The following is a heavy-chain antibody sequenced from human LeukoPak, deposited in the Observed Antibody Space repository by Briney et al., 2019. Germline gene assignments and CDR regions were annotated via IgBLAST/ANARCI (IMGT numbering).Heavy chain of an antibody. CDR1: GGSFSGYY. CDR2: INHSGST. D-gene: IGHD5-18*01. Sequence: PSETLSLTCAVYGGSFSGYYWSWIRQPPGKGLEWIGEINHSGSTNYNPSLKSRVTISVDTSKNQFSLKLSSVTAADTAVYYCARHGIQLRRYGMDVWGQGTTVTVSS. CDR3: ARHGIQLRRYGMDV. V-gene: IGHV4-34*01. J-gene: IGHJ6*02.